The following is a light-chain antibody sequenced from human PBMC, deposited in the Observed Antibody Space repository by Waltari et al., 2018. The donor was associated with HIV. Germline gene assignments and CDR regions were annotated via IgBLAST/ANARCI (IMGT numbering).Light chain of an antibody. Sequence: QSALTQPRSVSGSPGQSITISCTGTRSDVGGYKYVSWYQQHPGKSPKLIIYNVNTRPSGVPDRFSGSKSGNTAALTISGLQADDEADYYCSSYAGAYTYVFGSGTKVTVL. V-gene: IGLV2-11*01. CDR2: NVN. J-gene: IGLJ1*01. CDR3: SSYAGAYTYV. CDR1: RSDVGGYKY.